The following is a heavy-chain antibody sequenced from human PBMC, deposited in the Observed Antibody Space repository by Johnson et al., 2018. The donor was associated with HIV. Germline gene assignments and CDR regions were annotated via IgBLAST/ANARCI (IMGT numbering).Heavy chain of an antibody. CDR1: GFTFSSYG. D-gene: IGHD6-13*01. J-gene: IGHJ3*02. CDR3: ARVLESKVAAGSWAFDI. V-gene: IGHV3-30*03. Sequence: QVQLVESGGGVVQPGRSLRLSCAASGFTFSSYGMHWVRQAPGKGLEWVAVISYDGANKYYADSMKGRFTISRDNSKNTLYLQMNSLTTEDTAVYYCARVLESKVAAGSWAFDIWGQGTMVTVSS. CDR2: ISYDGANK.